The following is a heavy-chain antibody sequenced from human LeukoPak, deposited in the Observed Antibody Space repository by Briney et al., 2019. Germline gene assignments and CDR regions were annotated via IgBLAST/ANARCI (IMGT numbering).Heavy chain of an antibody. CDR1: GFTFSSYA. CDR2: ISYDGSNK. D-gene: IGHD4-11*01. V-gene: IGHV3-30-3*01. CDR3: ARRMTTGMGMDV. J-gene: IGHJ6*02. Sequence: GRSLRLSCAASGFTFSSYAMHWVRQAPGKGLEWVAVISYDGSNKYYADSVKGRFTISRDNSKNTLYLQMNSLRAEDTAVYYRARRMTTGMGMDVWGQGTTVTVSS.